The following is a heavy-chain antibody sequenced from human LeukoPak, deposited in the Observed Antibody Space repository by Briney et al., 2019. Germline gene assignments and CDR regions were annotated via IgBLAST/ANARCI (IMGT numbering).Heavy chain of an antibody. D-gene: IGHD6-6*01. CDR2: ISSSSSYI. Sequence: PGGSLRLCCAASGFTFSSYSMNWVRQAPGKGLEWVSSISSSSSYIYYADSVKGRFTISRDNAKNSLYLQMNSLRAEDTAVYYCAGSVEYSSSAAGDYWGQGTLVTVSS. CDR1: GFTFSSYS. J-gene: IGHJ4*02. CDR3: AGSVEYSSSAAGDY. V-gene: IGHV3-21*01.